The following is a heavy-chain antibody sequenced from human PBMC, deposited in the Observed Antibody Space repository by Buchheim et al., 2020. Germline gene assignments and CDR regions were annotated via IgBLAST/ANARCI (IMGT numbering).Heavy chain of an antibody. CDR2: ISYDGSNK. D-gene: IGHD2-2*01. Sequence: QVQLVESGGGVVQPGRSLRLSCAASGFTFSSYAMHWVRQAPGKGLEWVAVISYDGSNKYYADSVKGRFTISRDNSKKTLYLQMNSLRAEDTAVYYCARGDCSSTSCSYYYYGMDVWGQGTT. V-gene: IGHV3-30*04. J-gene: IGHJ6*02. CDR3: ARGDCSSTSCSYYYYGMDV. CDR1: GFTFSSYA.